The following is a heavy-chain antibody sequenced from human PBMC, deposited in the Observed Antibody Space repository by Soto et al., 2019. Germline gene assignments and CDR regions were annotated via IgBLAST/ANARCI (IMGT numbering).Heavy chain of an antibody. CDR2: INAGNGNT. V-gene: IGHV1-3*01. J-gene: IGHJ4*02. CDR3: ARDAFLDSAATFGYFDY. Sequence: QVQLVQSGAEVKKPGASVKVSCKASGYTFTSYAMHWVRQAPGQRLEWMGWINAGNGNTKYSQKFQGSVTITRDTSASTAYMELSSLRSEDTAVYYCARDAFLDSAATFGYFDYWGQGTLVTVSS. CDR1: GYTFTSYA. D-gene: IGHD2-15*01.